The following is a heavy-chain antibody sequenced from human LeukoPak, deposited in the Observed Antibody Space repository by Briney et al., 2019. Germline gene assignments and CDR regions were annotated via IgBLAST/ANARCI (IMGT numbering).Heavy chain of an antibody. CDR2: IYHSGST. CDR3: ARGAVGATFVFDY. Sequence: SGTLSLTCAVSGGSISSSNWWSWVRQPPGKGLEWIGEIYHSGSTNYNPSLKSRVTISVDTSKNQFSLKLSSVTAADTAVYYCARGAVGATFVFDYWGQGTLVTVSS. D-gene: IGHD1-26*01. V-gene: IGHV4-4*02. CDR1: GGSISSSNW. J-gene: IGHJ4*02.